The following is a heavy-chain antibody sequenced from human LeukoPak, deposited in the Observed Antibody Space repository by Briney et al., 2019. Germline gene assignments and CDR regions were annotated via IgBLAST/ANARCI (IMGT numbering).Heavy chain of an antibody. J-gene: IGHJ4*02. V-gene: IGHV1-8*01. CDR3: ARGTRGDILTGYSLGY. CDR2: MNPNSGNT. Sequence: ASVKVSCKASGYTLTGDDINWVRQATGQGLEWMGWMNPNSGNTGYAQKFQGRVTMTRNTSISIAYMEVSSLRSEDTAVYYCARGTRGDILTGYSLGYWGQGTLVTVSS. D-gene: IGHD3-9*01. CDR1: GYTLTGDD.